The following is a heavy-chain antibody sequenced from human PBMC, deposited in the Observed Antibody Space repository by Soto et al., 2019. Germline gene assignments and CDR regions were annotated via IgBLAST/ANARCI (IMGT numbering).Heavy chain of an antibody. D-gene: IGHD3-16*02. J-gene: IGHJ4*02. CDR2: IYHSGST. CDR1: SGSISSSNW. V-gene: IGHV4-4*02. CDR3: ARVGYYDYIWGSYRLVPAYYFDY. Sequence: QVQLQESGPGLVKPSGTLSLTCAVSSGSISSSNWWSWVRQPPGKGLEWIGEIYHSGSTNYNPSLKSRVTISVDKSMNQFSLMLSSVTAADTAVYYCARVGYYDYIWGSYRLVPAYYFDYWGQGTLVTVSS.